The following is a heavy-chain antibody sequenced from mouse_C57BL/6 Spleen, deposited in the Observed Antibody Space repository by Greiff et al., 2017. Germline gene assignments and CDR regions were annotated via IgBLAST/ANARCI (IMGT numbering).Heavy chain of an antibody. CDR1: GYTFTSYW. Sequence: VQLQQPGAELVRPGSSVKLSCKASGYTFTSYWMHWVKQRPIQGLEWIGNIDPSDGDTKYNQKFKDKATLTVDKSSSTAYMQLSSLTSEDSAVYYCAIGGFDYWGQGTTLTVSS. CDR3: AIGGFDY. V-gene: IGHV1-52*01. J-gene: IGHJ2*01. D-gene: IGHD3-3*01. CDR2: IDPSDGDT.